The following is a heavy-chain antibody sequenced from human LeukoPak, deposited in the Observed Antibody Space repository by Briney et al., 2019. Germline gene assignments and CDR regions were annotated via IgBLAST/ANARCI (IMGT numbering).Heavy chain of an antibody. CDR2: ISWDGSSK. J-gene: IGHJ4*02. CDR3: AKGTTFMRDSPPDY. V-gene: IGHV3-43*01. D-gene: IGHD2/OR15-2a*01. Sequence: GGSLRLSCAASGLTFDDYTMHWARQAPGKGLEWVSFISWDGSSKYYADSVKGRFTISRDNSKNSLYLQMNSLRAEDMALYYCAKGTTFMRDSPPDYWGQGTLVTVSS. CDR1: GLTFDDYT.